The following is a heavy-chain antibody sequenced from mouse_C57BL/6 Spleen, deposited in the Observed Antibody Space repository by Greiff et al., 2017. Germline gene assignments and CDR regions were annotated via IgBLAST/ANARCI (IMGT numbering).Heavy chain of an antibody. V-gene: IGHV5-16*01. D-gene: IGHD1-1*01. CDR2: INYDGSST. Sequence: EVMLVESEGGLVQPGSSMKLSCTASGFTFSDYYMAWVRQVPEKGLEWVANINYDGSSTYYLDSLKSRFIISRDNAKNILYLQMSSLKSEDTATYYCARVGYYGSSYTFDYWGQGTTLTVSS. CDR3: ARVGYYGSSYTFDY. CDR1: GFTFSDYY. J-gene: IGHJ2*01.